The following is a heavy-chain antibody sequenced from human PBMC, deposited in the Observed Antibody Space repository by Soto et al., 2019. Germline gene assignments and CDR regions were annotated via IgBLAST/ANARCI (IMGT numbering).Heavy chain of an antibody. J-gene: IGHJ4*02. CDR1: GFNFDNYG. CDR2: ITYDGSNK. V-gene: IGHV3-30*18. CDR3: AKDRVGGTFYTPLGF. Sequence: LRLSCQASGFNFDNYGMHWVRQAPGKGLEWVAVITYDGSNKYYADSVKGRFTISRDNSKNTLSLHLNTLKPEDTAVYHCAKDRVGGTFYTPLGFWGQGTLVTVSS. D-gene: IGHD1-7*01.